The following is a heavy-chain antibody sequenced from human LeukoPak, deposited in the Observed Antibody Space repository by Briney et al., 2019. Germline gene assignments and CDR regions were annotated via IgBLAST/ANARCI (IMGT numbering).Heavy chain of an antibody. CDR1: GFTFSAYD. J-gene: IGHJ4*02. D-gene: IGHD4-23*01. Sequence: GGSLTLSCAVSGFTFSAYDMNWVRQVPVKGLEWVSGISGSGSGTYYADSVKGRFTISRDNSKNTLYLQMNSVSVADTAVYYCAKGPVVTLDYWGQGTLVTVSS. V-gene: IGHV3-23*01. CDR3: AKGPVVTLDY. CDR2: ISGSGSGT.